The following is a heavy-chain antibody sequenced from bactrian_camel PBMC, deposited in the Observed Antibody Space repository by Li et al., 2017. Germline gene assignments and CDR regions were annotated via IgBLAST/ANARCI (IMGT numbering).Heavy chain of an antibody. CDR2: IDMDGKI. Sequence: VQLVESGGGSVQSGRSLILSCKVTGGPKLTFCMGWLCQAPAKERKAVAVIDMDGKINYADSVKERFTVSRDDEQATLYLQMNSLKSEDTAMYYCAAPEMGWAELWSPSDFDYWGHGTQVTVFS. V-gene: IGHV3S67*01. CDR1: GGPKLTFC. J-gene: IGHJ6*01. D-gene: IGHD5*01. CDR3: AAPEMGWAELWSPSDFDY.